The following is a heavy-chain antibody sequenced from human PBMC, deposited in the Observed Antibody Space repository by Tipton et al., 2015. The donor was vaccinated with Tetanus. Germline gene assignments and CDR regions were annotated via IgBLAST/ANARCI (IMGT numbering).Heavy chain of an antibody. CDR2: ITTSSYI. D-gene: IGHD6-25*01. V-gene: IGHV3-69-1*02. J-gene: IGHJ4*02. CDR1: GFMFGNYR. CDR3: ASGSTLDF. Sequence: SLRLSCAVSGFMFGNYRMNWVRQAPGKGLEWVASITTSSYIYYADSVKGRFTISRDNTKNSLFLQMNSLRAGDTAVYYCASGSTLDFWGQGTLVTVSS.